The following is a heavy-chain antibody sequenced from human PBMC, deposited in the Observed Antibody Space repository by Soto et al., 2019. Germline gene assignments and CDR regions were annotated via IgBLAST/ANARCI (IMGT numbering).Heavy chain of an antibody. Sequence: QVQLVQSGAEVKKPGSSVKVSCKASGGVFRNYAINWLRQAPGQGLEWMGGIIPVFGTADYPHQFQGRVNITADESTTTAYMELTSLKTEDTAVYFCARDRGGSYSFDSWGQGTLVTVAS. J-gene: IGHJ5*01. CDR2: IIPVFGTA. D-gene: IGHD1-26*01. CDR1: GGVFRNYA. V-gene: IGHV1-69*01. CDR3: ARDRGGSYSFDS.